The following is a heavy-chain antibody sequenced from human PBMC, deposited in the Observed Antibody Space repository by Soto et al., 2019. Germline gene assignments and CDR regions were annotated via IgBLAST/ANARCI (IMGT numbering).Heavy chain of an antibody. CDR3: ARINSGIYSTNDAFDI. CDR2: IYYSGST. V-gene: IGHV4-39*07. Sequence: TLSLTCTVSGGSISSSSYYWGWIRQPPGKGLEWIGSIYYSGSTYYNPSLKSRVTISVDTSKNQFSLKLGSVTAADTAVYYCARINSGIYSTNDAFDIWGQGTMVTVSS. D-gene: IGHD1-26*01. J-gene: IGHJ3*02. CDR1: GGSISSSSYY.